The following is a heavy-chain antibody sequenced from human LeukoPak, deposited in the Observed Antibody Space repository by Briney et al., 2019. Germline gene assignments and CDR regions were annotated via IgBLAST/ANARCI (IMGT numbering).Heavy chain of an antibody. V-gene: IGHV5-10-1*01. Sequence: GESLKISCKGSGYSFPSYWITWVRQMPGKGLEWMGTIDASGSYTSYSPSFQGHVTFSADKSISTAYLQWRSLRASDTAMYYCARQGHSSASRPDFWGQGTLVTVSS. D-gene: IGHD6-6*01. J-gene: IGHJ4*02. CDR1: GYSFPSYW. CDR3: ARQGHSSASRPDF. CDR2: IDASGSYT.